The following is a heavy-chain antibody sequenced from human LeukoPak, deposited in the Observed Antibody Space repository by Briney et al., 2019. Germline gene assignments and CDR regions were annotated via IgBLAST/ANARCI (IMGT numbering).Heavy chain of an antibody. J-gene: IGHJ6*04. Sequence: GGSLRLSCAASGFTFSSYEMNWVCQAPGKGLDWDSYISSSGSTIYYADSVKGRFTISRDNAKNSLYLQMNSLRAEDTAVYYCARVPTYYDVLTGIYGMDVWGKGTTVTVSS. CDR2: ISSSGSTI. CDR3: ARVPTYYDVLTGIYGMDV. V-gene: IGHV3-48*03. D-gene: IGHD3-9*01. CDR1: GFTFSSYE.